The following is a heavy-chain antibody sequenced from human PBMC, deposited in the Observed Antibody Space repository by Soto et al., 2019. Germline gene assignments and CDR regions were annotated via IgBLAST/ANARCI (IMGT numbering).Heavy chain of an antibody. CDR1: GYTFTSYA. D-gene: IGHD6-6*01. CDR3: ARWDSSSNYYYYGMDV. J-gene: IGHJ6*02. V-gene: IGHV1-3*01. CDR2: INAGNGNT. Sequence: ASVKVSCKASGYTFTSYAVDWVRQAPGQRLEWMGWINAGNGNTKYSQKFQGRVTITRDTSASTAYMELSSLRSEDTAVYYCARWDSSSNYYYYGMDVWGQGTTVTVSS.